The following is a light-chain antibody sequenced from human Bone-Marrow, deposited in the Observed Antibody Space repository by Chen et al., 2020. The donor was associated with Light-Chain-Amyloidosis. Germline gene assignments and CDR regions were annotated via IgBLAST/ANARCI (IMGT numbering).Light chain of an antibody. CDR3: QVWDRSSDRPV. V-gene: IGLV3-21*02. Sequence: SYVLTQPSSVSVAPGQTATIACGGNNIGSTSVHWYRQTPGQAPLMVVYDDSGRPSGIPERLSGSNSGNTAILTISRVEAGDEADYYCQVWDRSSDRPVFGGGTKLTVL. CDR1: NIGSTS. CDR2: DDS. J-gene: IGLJ3*02.